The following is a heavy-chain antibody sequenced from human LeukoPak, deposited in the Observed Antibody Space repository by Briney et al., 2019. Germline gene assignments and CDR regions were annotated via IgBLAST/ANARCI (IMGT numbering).Heavy chain of an antibody. Sequence: GGSLRLSCAASGFTVSNNYMSWVRQRPGKGLEWVSVIYSGGNTYYADSVKGRFTISRDNSKNTLYLQMNSLRAEDTAVYYCAKDKPDHGDSNNWFDPWGQGTLVTVSS. D-gene: IGHD4-17*01. CDR3: AKDKPDHGDSNNWFDP. J-gene: IGHJ5*02. CDR1: GFTVSNNY. V-gene: IGHV3-66*02. CDR2: IYSGGNT.